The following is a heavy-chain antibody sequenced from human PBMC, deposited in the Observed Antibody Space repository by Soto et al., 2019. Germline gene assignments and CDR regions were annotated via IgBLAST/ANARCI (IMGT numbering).Heavy chain of an antibody. J-gene: IGHJ4*02. Sequence: GGSLRLSCAASGFTFSSYAMSWVRQAPGKGLEWVSAISGSGGSAYYADSVKGRFTISRDNSKNTLYLQMNSLRAEDTAVYYCAKDRRSVAARPIGDYWGQGTLVTVSS. V-gene: IGHV3-23*01. CDR2: ISGSGGSA. CDR1: GFTFSSYA. CDR3: AKDRRSVAARPIGDY. D-gene: IGHD6-6*01.